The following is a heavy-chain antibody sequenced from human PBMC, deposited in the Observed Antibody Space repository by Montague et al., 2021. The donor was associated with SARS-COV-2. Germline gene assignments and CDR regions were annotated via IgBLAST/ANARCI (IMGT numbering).Heavy chain of an antibody. CDR1: GYSISSGYY. CDR3: AVNSNYYYYYGMDV. J-gene: IGHJ6*02. Sequence: SETLSLTCTVSGYSISSGYYWGWIRQPPGKGLEWIGSIYHSGSTYYNPSLKSRVTISVDTSKNQFSPKLSSVTAADTAVYYCAVNSNYYYYYGMDVWGQGTTVTVPS. CDR2: IYHSGST. V-gene: IGHV4-38-2*02. D-gene: IGHD4-11*01.